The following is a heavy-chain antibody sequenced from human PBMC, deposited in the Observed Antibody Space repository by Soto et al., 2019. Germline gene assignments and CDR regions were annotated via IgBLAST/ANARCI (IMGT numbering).Heavy chain of an antibody. Sequence: QITLKESGPTLVKPTQTLTLTCTFSGFSLSTSGVGVGWIRQPPGKALEWLALIYWDDGKRYSPSLKSRLTITKDTSKHQVVLTMTNVDPVDTATYYCAHLVLLWFGELSAEYFQHWGQGTLVTVSS. V-gene: IGHV2-5*02. J-gene: IGHJ1*01. CDR1: GFSLSTSGVG. CDR3: AHLVLLWFGELSAEYFQH. CDR2: IYWDDGK. D-gene: IGHD3-10*01.